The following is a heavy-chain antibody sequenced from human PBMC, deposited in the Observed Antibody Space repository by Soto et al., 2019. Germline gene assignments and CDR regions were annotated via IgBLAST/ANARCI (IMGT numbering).Heavy chain of an antibody. D-gene: IGHD2-15*01. CDR1: GFTFSSYG. CDR2: ISYDGSNK. J-gene: IGHJ4*02. Sequence: PGGSLRLSCAASGFTFSSYGMHWVRQAPGKGLEWVAVISYDGSNKYYADSVKGRFTISRDNSKNTLYLQMNSLRAEDTAVYYCAKGVVPDYWGQGTLVTVYS. V-gene: IGHV3-30*18. CDR3: AKGVVPDY.